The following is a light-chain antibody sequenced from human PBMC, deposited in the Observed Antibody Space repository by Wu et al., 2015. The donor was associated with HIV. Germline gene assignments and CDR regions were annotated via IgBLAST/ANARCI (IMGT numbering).Light chain of an antibody. V-gene: IGKV1-6*01. Sequence: IQMTQSPSSLSASVGDRVTITCRASQDIGHDLGWYQQKPGKAPKLLIYAASSLLSGVPSRFSGSGSGTDFTLTINSLQPEDFATYYCLQDYNYPLTFGGGTKVEIK. J-gene: IGKJ4*01. CDR2: AAS. CDR3: LQDYNYPLT. CDR1: QDIGHD.